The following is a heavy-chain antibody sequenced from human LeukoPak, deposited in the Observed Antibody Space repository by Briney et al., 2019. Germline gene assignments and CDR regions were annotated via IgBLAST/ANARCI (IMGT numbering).Heavy chain of an antibody. Sequence: GGSLRLSCAASGFTFSNYAMTWVRQAPGKGLEWVSSISGSGGRTYFADSVKGRFTISRDNSKNTLYLQMNSLRAEDTAVYYCAELGITMIGGVWGKGTTVTISS. J-gene: IGHJ6*04. V-gene: IGHV3-23*01. CDR1: GFTFSNYA. CDR3: AELGITMIGGV. CDR2: ISGSGGRT. D-gene: IGHD3-10*02.